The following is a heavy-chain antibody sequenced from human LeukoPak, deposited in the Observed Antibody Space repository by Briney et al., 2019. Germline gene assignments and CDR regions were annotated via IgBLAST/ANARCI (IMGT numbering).Heavy chain of an antibody. J-gene: IGHJ5*02. CDR2: IYYSGST. D-gene: IGHD3-16*01. V-gene: IGHV4-61*01. CDR3: ARDGLRSGKYNWFDP. CDR1: GGSVSSGSYY. Sequence: SETLSLTCTVSGGSVSSGSYYWSWIRQPPGKGLEWIGYIYYSGSTNYNPSLKSRVTISVDTSKNQFSLKLSSVTAADMAVYYCARDGLRSGKYNWFDPWGQGTLVTVSS.